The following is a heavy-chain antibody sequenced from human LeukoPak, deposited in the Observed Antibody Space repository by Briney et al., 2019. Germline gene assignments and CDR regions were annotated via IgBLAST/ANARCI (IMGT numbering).Heavy chain of an antibody. CDR1: GYTFSRYG. CDR3: ARQSMTGNERGDDAFDI. D-gene: IGHD3-9*01. J-gene: IGHJ3*02. CDR2: ISAHNGNT. Sequence: ASVKVSCKASGYTFSRYGISWVRQAPGQGLEWMGWISAHNGNTNYAQKFQGRVAMTTDTSTSTAYMELRSLRSDDTAVYYCARQSMTGNERGDDAFDIWGQGTMATVSS. V-gene: IGHV1-18*01.